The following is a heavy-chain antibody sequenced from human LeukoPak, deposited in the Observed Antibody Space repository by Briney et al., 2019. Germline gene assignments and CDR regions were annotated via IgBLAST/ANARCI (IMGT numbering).Heavy chain of an antibody. Sequence: GASVKVSCKASGGTFSSYAISWVRQAPGQGLEWMGWIGVYNGDTNYAQNLQGRVTMTTDTSTSTAYMDLRSLRPDDTAVYYCARGERGYSYGYYFDYWGQGTLVTVSS. D-gene: IGHD5-18*01. V-gene: IGHV1-18*01. CDR1: GGTFSSYA. CDR2: IGVYNGDT. CDR3: ARGERGYSYGYYFDY. J-gene: IGHJ4*02.